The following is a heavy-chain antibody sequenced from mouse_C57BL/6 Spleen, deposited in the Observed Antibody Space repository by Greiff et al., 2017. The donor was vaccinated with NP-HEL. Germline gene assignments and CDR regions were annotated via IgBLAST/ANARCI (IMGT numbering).Heavy chain of an antibody. J-gene: IGHJ2*01. V-gene: IGHV1-59*01. CDR2: IDPSDSYT. CDR1: GYTFTSYW. CDR3: ARSGSYYYGSSYTFDY. D-gene: IGHD1-1*01. Sequence: QVQLQQPGAELVRPGTSVKLSCKASGYTFTSYWMHWVKQRPGQGLEWIGVIDPSDSYTNYNQKFKGKATLTVDTSSSTAYMQLSSLTSEDSAVYYCARSGSYYYGSSYTFDYWGQGTTLTVSS.